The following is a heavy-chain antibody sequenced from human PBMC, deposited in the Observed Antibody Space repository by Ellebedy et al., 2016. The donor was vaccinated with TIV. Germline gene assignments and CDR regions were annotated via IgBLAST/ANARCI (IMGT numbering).Heavy chain of an antibody. J-gene: IGHJ5*02. D-gene: IGHD5-18*01. Sequence: MPSETLSLTCTVSGGSISSSSYYWGWIRQPPGRGLEWIGSFSYSGSTYSNPSLKSRVTISVDTSKNQFSLKLSSVTAADTAVYYFARTMRPGYSYGYGWFDPWGQGTLVTVSP. CDR2: FSYSGST. CDR3: ARTMRPGYSYGYGWFDP. CDR1: GGSISSSSYY. V-gene: IGHV4-39*01.